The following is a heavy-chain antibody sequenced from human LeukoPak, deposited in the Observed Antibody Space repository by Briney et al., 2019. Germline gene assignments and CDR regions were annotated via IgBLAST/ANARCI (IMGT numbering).Heavy chain of an antibody. Sequence: GASVKVSSKASGGTFSSYTISWVRQAPGQGLEWMGRIIPILGIANYAQKFQGSVTITADKSTSTAYMELSSLRSEDTAVYYCARDTLRSGYDYWGQGTLVTVSS. CDR2: IIPILGIA. CDR3: ARDTLRSGYDY. J-gene: IGHJ4*02. V-gene: IGHV1-69*04. CDR1: GGTFSSYT. D-gene: IGHD5-18*01.